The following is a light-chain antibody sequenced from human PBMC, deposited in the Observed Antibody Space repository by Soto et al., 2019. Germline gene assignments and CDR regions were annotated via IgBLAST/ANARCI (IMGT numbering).Light chain of an antibody. CDR1: QSVSSSY. V-gene: IGKV3-20*01. Sequence: DIVLTQSPGTLSLSPGERATLSCRASQSVSSSYLAWYQKKPGQAPRPLIYGASSMAIGIPDRFSGSGSGTDFTLTISRLEPEDFAAYYCQQYCSSPWTFGQGTKVEIK. CDR3: QQYCSSPWT. J-gene: IGKJ1*01. CDR2: GAS.